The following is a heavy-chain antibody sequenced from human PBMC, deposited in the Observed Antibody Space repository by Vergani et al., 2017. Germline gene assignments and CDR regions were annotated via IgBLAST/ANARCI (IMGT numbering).Heavy chain of an antibody. CDR1: GFTFSDFS. V-gene: IGHV3-21*01. J-gene: IGHJ5*02. CDR3: ARDRRIMYNWFDP. CDR2: IGSSGPYI. Sequence: VQLVESGGGLVKPGGSLRLSCAASGFTFSDFSMSWVRQAPGKGLEWVAFIGSSGPYINYADSVKGRFTISRDNSKNTLYLQMNSLRVEDTAVYYCARDRRIMYNWFDPWGQGTLVTVSS.